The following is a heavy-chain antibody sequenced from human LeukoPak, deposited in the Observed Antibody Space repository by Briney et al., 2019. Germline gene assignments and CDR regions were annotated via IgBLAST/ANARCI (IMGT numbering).Heavy chain of an antibody. D-gene: IGHD1-26*01. J-gene: IGHJ4*02. CDR1: GYTFTSYG. V-gene: IGHV1-18*01. Sequence: ASVKVSCKASGYTFTSYGISWVRQAPGQGLEWMGWISAYIGNTNYAQKLQGRVTMTRDTSTSTVYMELSSLRSEDTAVYYCARVRGVYSGSYYEAYYFDYWGQGTLVTVSS. CDR3: ARVRGVYSGSYYEAYYFDY. CDR2: ISAYIGNT.